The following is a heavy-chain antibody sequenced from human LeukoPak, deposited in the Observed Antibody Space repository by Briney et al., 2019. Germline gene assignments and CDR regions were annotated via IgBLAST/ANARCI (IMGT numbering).Heavy chain of an antibody. CDR3: VRDETLWTLDW. V-gene: IGHV3-74*03. CDR1: GFTFSGHW. Sequence: GGSLRLSCTASGFTFSGHWIHWVRQPPGMGLVWVSRINERGTDSMYAESVKSRFTISRDNAKNTVYLQMNSLRAEDTAVYYCVRDETLWTLDWWGQGTLVSVSS. D-gene: IGHD1-1*01. J-gene: IGHJ4*02. CDR2: INERGTDS.